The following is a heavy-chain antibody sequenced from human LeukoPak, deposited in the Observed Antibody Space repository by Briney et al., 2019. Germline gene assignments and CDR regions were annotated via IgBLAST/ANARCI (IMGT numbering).Heavy chain of an antibody. D-gene: IGHD2-15*01. CDR1: GGSISSYY. CDR2: IYYSGST. Sequence: SETLSLTCTVSGGSISSYYWSWIRQPPAKGLEWIGYIYYSGSTNYNPSLTSRVTISVDTSENQFSLKLSSVTAADPAVYYCARLPRYCSGGSCYSATSYYFDYWGQGTLVTVSS. V-gene: IGHV4-59*08. J-gene: IGHJ4*02. CDR3: ARLPRYCSGGSCYSATSYYFDY.